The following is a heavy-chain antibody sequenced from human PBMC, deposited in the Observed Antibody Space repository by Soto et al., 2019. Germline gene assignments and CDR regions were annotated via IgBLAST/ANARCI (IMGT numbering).Heavy chain of an antibody. Sequence: TVGSLRLSCAASGFTFSDYYMSWIRQAPGKGLEWVSYISSSSSYTNYADSVKGRFTISRDNAKNSLYLQMNSLRAEDTAVYYCARTNTAMVSPPYFDYWGQGTLVTVSS. J-gene: IGHJ4*02. CDR1: GFTFSDYY. CDR2: ISSSSSYT. CDR3: ARTNTAMVSPPYFDY. V-gene: IGHV3-11*06. D-gene: IGHD5-18*01.